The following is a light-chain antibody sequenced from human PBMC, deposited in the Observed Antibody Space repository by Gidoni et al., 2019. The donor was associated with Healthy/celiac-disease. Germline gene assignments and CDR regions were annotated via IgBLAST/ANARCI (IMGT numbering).Light chain of an antibody. V-gene: IGKV3-11*01. CDR1: QSVSSY. CDR2: DAS. J-gene: IGKJ1*01. Sequence: EIVLTQSPATLSLSPGERATLSCRASQSVSSYLAWYQQKPGQAPRLLIYDASNRATGIPARFSGRGSGTDFTLTIRSLEPEDFAVYYCQQRSNWSWTFGQGTKVEIK. CDR3: QQRSNWSWT.